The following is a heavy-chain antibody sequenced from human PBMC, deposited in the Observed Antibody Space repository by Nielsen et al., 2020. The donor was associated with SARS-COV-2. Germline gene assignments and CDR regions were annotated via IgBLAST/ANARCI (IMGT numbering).Heavy chain of an antibody. J-gene: IGHJ4*02. D-gene: IGHD5-18*01. CDR2: ISSSSSYT. V-gene: IGHV3-11*06. CDR3: AKDRIKAMDY. CDR1: GFTFSDYY. Sequence: GGSLRLSCAASGFTFSDYYMSWIRQAPGKGLEWVSYISSSSSYTNYADSVKGRFTISRDNSKNTLYLQMNSLRAEDTAVYYCAKDRIKAMDYWGQGTLVTVSS.